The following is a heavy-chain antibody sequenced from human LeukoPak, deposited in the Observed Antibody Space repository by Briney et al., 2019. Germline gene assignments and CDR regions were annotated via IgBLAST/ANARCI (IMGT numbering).Heavy chain of an antibody. CDR2: IGIDSGNT. Sequence: PGGSLRLSCTASGLPFIEYSMNWVRPAPGKGLEWISYIGIDSGNTKYADSVRGRFTISADKAKNSLYLQMNSLRVEDTAVYYCARDHNSAFDNWGQGTLVSVAS. J-gene: IGHJ4*02. CDR1: GLPFIEYS. CDR3: ARDHNSAFDN. V-gene: IGHV3-48*01. D-gene: IGHD1-1*01.